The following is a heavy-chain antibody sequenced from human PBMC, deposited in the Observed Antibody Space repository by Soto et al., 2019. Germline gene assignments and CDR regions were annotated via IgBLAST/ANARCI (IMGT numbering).Heavy chain of an antibody. CDR1: GDSISSSY. V-gene: IGHV4-59*01. Sequence: QVQLQESGPGLVEPSETLSLTCSVSGDSISSSYWSWIRQPPGKGLEWIGYIYYSGSTNYNPSLKSRVPRSPDTSKNPFSLKVSSGTAADTAVYYCARGYDWFDPWGQGTLVTVSS. D-gene: IGHD5-12*01. J-gene: IGHJ5*02. CDR2: IYYSGST. CDR3: ARGYDWFDP.